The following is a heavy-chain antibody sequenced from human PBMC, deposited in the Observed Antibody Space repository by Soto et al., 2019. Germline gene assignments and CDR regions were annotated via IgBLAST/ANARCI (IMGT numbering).Heavy chain of an antibody. Sequence: GGSLRLSCAASGFTLSSYAISWVRQAPGKGLEWVSAISGSGGSTYYADSVKGRFTISRDNSKNTLYLQMNSLRAEDTAVYYCAKSSDYATFDSWGQGTLVTVSS. CDR3: AKSSDYATFDS. CDR2: ISGSGGST. V-gene: IGHV3-23*01. J-gene: IGHJ4*02. CDR1: GFTLSSYA. D-gene: IGHD4-17*01.